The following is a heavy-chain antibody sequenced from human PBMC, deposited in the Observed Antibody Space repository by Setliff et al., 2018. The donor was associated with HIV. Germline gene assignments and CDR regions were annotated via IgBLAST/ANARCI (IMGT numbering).Heavy chain of an antibody. D-gene: IGHD2-21*01. Sequence: PSETLSLTCIVSGGSIGSYYWSWIRQSPGKGLEWIGYVYYTGSTNYNPSLKSRVIISVDMSKNQFSLKLTSVTAADTAVYYCARDFEASYCGGDCYSGWFDSWGQGILVTVSS. V-gene: IGHV4-59*01. CDR1: GGSIGSYY. CDR3: ARDFEASYCGGDCYSGWFDS. CDR2: VYYTGST. J-gene: IGHJ5*01.